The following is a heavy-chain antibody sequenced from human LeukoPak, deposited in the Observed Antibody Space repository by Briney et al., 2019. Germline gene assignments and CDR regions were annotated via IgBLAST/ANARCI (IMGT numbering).Heavy chain of an antibody. V-gene: IGHV4-59*12. CDR3: ARDASGSYLSWFDP. CDR1: GGSIRMYC. Sequence: SETLSLPCTVSGGSIRMYCWNWTRQPPGKGLEWIGYIYYSGSTNYNASLKSRVTISVDTSKNQFSLKLSSVTAADTAVYYCARDASGSYLSWFDPWGQGTLVTVSS. CDR2: IYYSGST. D-gene: IGHD3-10*01. J-gene: IGHJ5*02.